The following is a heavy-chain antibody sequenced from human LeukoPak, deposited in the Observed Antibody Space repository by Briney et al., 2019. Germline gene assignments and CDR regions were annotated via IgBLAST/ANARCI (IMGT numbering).Heavy chain of an antibody. J-gene: IGHJ4*02. CDR2: IYYSGGT. Sequence: PSETLSLTCTVSGDSISSSSSYWGWIRQPPGEGLEWIGSIYYSGGTYYNTSLKSRVTISVDTSKNQFSLRLNSVTAADTAVYFCARSYYGSGRYGPQFDYWGQGTLVTVSS. CDR3: ARSYYGSGRYGPQFDY. V-gene: IGHV4-39*01. D-gene: IGHD3-10*01. CDR1: GDSISSSSSY.